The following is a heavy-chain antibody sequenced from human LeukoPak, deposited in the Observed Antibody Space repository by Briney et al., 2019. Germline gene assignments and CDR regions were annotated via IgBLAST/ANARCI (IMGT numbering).Heavy chain of an antibody. CDR1: GGTFSSYA. D-gene: IGHD3-9*01. J-gene: IGHJ4*02. Sequence: SVKVCCKASGGTFSSYAISWVRQAPGQGLEWMGGIIPIFGTANYAQKFQGRVTITADESTSTAYMELSSLRSEDTAVYYCARVELTELRYFDWLYYFDYWGQGTLVTVSS. CDR3: ARVELTELRYFDWLYYFDY. CDR2: IIPIFGTA. V-gene: IGHV1-69*13.